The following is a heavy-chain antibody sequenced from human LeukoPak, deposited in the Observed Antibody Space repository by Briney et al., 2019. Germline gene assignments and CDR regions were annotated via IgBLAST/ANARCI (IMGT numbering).Heavy chain of an antibody. CDR2: ISWNSGSI. V-gene: IGHV3-9*01. D-gene: IGHD6-13*01. J-gene: IGHJ4*02. Sequence: PGRSLRLSCAASGFTFDDYAMHWVRQAPGKGLEWVSGISWNSGSIGYADSVRGRFTISRDNAKNSLYLQMNSLRAEDTAVYYCATDGGPEYSSSWYLYWGQGTLVTVSS. CDR3: ATDGGPEYSSSWYLY. CDR1: GFTFDDYA.